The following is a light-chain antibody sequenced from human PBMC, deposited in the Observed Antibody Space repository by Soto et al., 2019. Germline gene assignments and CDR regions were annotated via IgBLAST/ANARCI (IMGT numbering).Light chain of an antibody. CDR3: GAWDESLNGYV. J-gene: IGLJ1*01. CDR2: TDN. Sequence: QSILTAPPSASVAPGQRVTISCSRGSSNIGINTVNWYQQLPGTAPKVLIYTDNERPSGVPDRFPGSKSGTSASLAINGLQSGDEADYYCGAWDESLNGYVCGTGTKVTVL. CDR1: SSNIGINT. V-gene: IGLV1-44*01.